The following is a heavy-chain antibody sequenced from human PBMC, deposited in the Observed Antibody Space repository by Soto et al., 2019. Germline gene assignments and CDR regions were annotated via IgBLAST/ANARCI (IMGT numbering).Heavy chain of an antibody. Sequence: EVQLLQSGGGSVQPGGSLRLSCAASGFTFSSSAISWVRQAPGKGLEWVSAISNSGGNTYYADSVMGRFTISRDNSKNTLFLQMNSLRAEDTAIYYCAKEWGRPLDYWGQGTLVTVSS. J-gene: IGHJ4*02. D-gene: IGHD7-27*01. CDR1: GFTFSSSA. CDR3: AKEWGRPLDY. CDR2: ISNSGGNT. V-gene: IGHV3-23*01.